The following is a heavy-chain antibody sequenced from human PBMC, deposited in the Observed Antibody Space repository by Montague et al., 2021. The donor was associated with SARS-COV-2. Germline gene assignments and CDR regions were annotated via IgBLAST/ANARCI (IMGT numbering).Heavy chain of an antibody. D-gene: IGHD3-3*01. J-gene: IGHJ4*02. CDR1: GGSVSRISSH. CDR3: ARADFWSGYLYFDY. V-gene: IGHV4-39*07. Sequence: SETLSLTCTVSGGSVSRISSHWGWIRQPPGKGLEYIGSFYYAGGTQYNPSLKSRVTISVDTSKNQFSLKLSSVTAADTAVYYCARADFWSGYLYFDYWGQGTLVTVSS. CDR2: FYYAGGT.